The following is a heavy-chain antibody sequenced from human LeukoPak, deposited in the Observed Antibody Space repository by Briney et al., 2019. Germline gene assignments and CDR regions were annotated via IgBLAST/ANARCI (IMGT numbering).Heavy chain of an antibody. Sequence: PGGSLGLSCAAPGFMFHDYAIHWVRQAPGKGLEWVAAISYDGHNKYYADSVRGRFTISRDYSTNTLYLHMNSLRPDDTSLYFCAKASVGAPRLDYWGQGTLVTVSS. J-gene: IGHJ4*02. CDR3: AKASVGAPRLDY. CDR1: GFMFHDYA. CDR2: ISYDGHNK. D-gene: IGHD1-26*01. V-gene: IGHV3-30*18.